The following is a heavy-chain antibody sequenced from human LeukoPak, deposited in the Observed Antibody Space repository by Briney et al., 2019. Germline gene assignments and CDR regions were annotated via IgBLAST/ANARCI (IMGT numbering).Heavy chain of an antibody. D-gene: IGHD2-2*01. CDR3: ASLYCSSTSCHIPFDY. Sequence: ASVKVSCKASGYTFTGYYMHWVRQAPGQGLEWMGWINPNSGGTNYAQKFQGRVTMTRDTSISTAYMELSGLRSDDTAVYYCASLYCSSTSCHIPFDYWGQGTLVTVSS. CDR1: GYTFTGYY. J-gene: IGHJ4*02. V-gene: IGHV1-2*02. CDR2: INPNSGGT.